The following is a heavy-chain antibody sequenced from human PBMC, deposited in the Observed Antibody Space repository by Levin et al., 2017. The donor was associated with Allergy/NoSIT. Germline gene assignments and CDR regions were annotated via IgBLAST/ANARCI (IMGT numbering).Heavy chain of an antibody. D-gene: IGHD6-13*01. V-gene: IGHV3-11*05. CDR2: ISSSSSHT. J-gene: IGHJ5*02. CDR3: ARDHSSSWYVGWFDP. CDR1: GFTFSDYY. Sequence: GGSLRLSCAASGFTFSDYYMSWIRQAPGKGLEWVSYISSSSSHTNYADSVKGRFTISRDNAKNSLYLQMNSLRAEDTAVYYCARDHSSSWYVGWFDPWGQGTLVTVSS.